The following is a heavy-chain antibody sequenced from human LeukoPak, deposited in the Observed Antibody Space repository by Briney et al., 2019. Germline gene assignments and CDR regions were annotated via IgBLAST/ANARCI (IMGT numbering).Heavy chain of an antibody. CDR1: GYTFTSYY. D-gene: IGHD3-9*01. CDR3: ARDRIVYDILTGYSFDKWFDP. J-gene: IGHJ5*02. Sequence: ASVKVSCKASGYTFTSYYMHWVRQAPGQGLEWMGIINPSGGSTSYAQRFQGRVTMTRDTSTSTVYMELSSLRSEDTAVYYCARDRIVYDILTGYSFDKWFDPWGQGTLVTVSS. V-gene: IGHV1-46*01. CDR2: INPSGGST.